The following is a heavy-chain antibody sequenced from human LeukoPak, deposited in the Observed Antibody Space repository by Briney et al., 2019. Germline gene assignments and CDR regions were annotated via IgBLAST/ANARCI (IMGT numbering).Heavy chain of an antibody. CDR2: VSHSGSS. J-gene: IGHJ4*02. CDR3: VGLGTMTTGIAY. D-gene: IGHD3-22*01. V-gene: IGHV4-38-2*02. CDR1: GFSINNDYY. Sequence: SETLSLTCTVSGFSINNDYYWGWIRQPPGKGLEWLGSVSHSGSSFYNPSLKSRVTMSVDTSKSQFSLKLSSVTAADTAVYYCVGLGTMTTGIAYWGQGTLVTVSS.